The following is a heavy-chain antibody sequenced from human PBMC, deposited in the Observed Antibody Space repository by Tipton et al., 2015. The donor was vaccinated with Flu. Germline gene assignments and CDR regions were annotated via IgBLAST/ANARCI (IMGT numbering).Heavy chain of an antibody. D-gene: IGHD3-10*01. CDR2: TYYRSKWYH. CDR1: GDSVSSNSAA. Sequence: LVKPTQTLSLTCAISGDSVSSNSAAWNWIRQSPSRGLEWLGRTYYRSKWYHDYAVSVKSRLTINPDTSKNQLSLRLNSVTPEDTAVYYCARGGYYFGSGSYTGFDYWGQGTLVTVSS. J-gene: IGHJ4*02. CDR3: ARGGYYFGSGSYTGFDY. V-gene: IGHV6-1*01.